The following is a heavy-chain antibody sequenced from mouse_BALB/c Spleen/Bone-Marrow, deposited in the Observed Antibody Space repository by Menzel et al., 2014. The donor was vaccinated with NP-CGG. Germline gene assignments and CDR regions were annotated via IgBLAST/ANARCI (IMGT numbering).Heavy chain of an antibody. CDR1: DFNFKDTY. CDR2: IDPANGNT. J-gene: IGHJ3*01. CDR3: ARLDLFAY. V-gene: IGHV14-3*02. Sequence: VQLQQSGAELVKPGASVKLSCTASDFNFKDTYMHWVNQRPEQGLEWIGRIDPANGNTKYDPKFQGKATITADTSSNTAYLQLSSLTSEDTAVYYCARLDLFAYWSQGTLVTVSA.